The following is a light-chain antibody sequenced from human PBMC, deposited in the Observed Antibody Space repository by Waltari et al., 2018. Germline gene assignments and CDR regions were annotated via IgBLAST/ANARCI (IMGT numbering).Light chain of an antibody. CDR3: QQFHTFT. Sequence: DIQLTQAPSFLSASVGDRVSIACRASQGITNYLAWYQQKPGKAPKLLIYAASTLQSGVPARFSGSGSGTDFTLTISSLQPEDFATYYCQQFHTFTFGPGTKLEIK. CDR1: QGITNY. CDR2: AAS. J-gene: IGKJ3*01. V-gene: IGKV1-9*01.